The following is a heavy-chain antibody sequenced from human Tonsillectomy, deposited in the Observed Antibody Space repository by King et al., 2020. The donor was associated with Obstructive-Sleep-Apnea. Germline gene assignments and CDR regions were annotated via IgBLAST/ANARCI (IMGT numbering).Heavy chain of an antibody. D-gene: IGHD6-13*01. Sequence: VQLQESGPGLVKPSETLSLTCTVSGGSISSYYWSWIRQPAGKGLEWIGRIYTSGSTNYNPSLKSRVTMSVDTSNNQFSLKLSSVTAADTAVYYCARDVPPTRLMYSSRQPTSNWFDPWGQGTLVTVSS. CDR3: ARDVPPTRLMYSSRQPTSNWFDP. CDR1: GGSISSYY. V-gene: IGHV4-4*07. CDR2: IYTSGST. J-gene: IGHJ5*02.